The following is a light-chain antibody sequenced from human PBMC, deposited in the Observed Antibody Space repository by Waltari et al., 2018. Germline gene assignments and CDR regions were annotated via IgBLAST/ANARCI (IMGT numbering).Light chain of an antibody. Sequence: QSALTQPASVSGSPGQSITISCAGTANDVGNYNLVSWYQQHPGKAPKLIIYEVTKRPSGVSNRFSASKSGIAASLTISGLQAEDEAEYYCFSYAGGFSFVFGTGTQVTV. CDR3: FSYAGGFSFV. V-gene: IGLV2-23*02. CDR2: EVT. CDR1: ANDVGNYNL. J-gene: IGLJ1*01.